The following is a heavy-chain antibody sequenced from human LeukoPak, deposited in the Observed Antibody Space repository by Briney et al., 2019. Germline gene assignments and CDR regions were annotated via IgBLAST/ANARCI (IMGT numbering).Heavy chain of an antibody. CDR2: ISSSGSTI. J-gene: IGHJ4*02. V-gene: IGHV3-48*03. CDR3: ATLRVDILTGDFDY. Sequence: PGGSLRLSCAGSGFTFSSYVMTWVRRAPGKGLEWVSYISSSGSTIYYADSVKGRFTISRDNAKNSLYLQMNSLRAEDTAVYYCATLRVDILTGDFDYWGQGTLVTVSS. CDR1: GFTFSSYV. D-gene: IGHD3-9*01.